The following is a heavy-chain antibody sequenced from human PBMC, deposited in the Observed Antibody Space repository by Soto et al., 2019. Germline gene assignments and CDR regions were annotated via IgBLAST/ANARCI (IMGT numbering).Heavy chain of an antibody. D-gene: IGHD2-2*01. J-gene: IGHJ6*02. CDR2: INPNSGGT. V-gene: IGHV1-2*02. Sequence: GASVKVSCKASGYTFTGYYMHWVRQAPGQGLEWMGWINPNSGGTNYAQKFQGRVTMTRDTSISTAYMELSRLRSDDTAVYYCARAHRCSSTSCYPSGMDVWGQGTTVTVSS. CDR3: ARAHRCSSTSCYPSGMDV. CDR1: GYTFTGYY.